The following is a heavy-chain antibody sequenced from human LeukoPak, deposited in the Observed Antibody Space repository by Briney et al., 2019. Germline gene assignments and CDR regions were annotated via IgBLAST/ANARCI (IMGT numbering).Heavy chain of an antibody. V-gene: IGHV1-18*01. CDR2: SSTYNGNT. D-gene: IGHD3-22*01. CDR3: ARTLNGYYDF. Sequence: GASVTVSYKASGYTFSSYGITWVRQAPGQGLEWVGWSSTYNGNTNYAQKFQGRVTMTTDTSTSTAYMELRSLSSDDTAVYFCARTLNGYYDFWGQGTLVTVSS. J-gene: IGHJ4*02. CDR1: GYTFSSYG.